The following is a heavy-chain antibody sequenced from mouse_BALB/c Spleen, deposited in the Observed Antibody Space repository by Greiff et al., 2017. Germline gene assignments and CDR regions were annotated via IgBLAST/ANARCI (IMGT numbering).Heavy chain of an antibody. CDR3: ASYYGRRGFDY. CDR1: GFTFTDYY. D-gene: IGHD1-1*01. Sequence: EVQGVESGGGLVQPGGSLRLSCATSGFTFTDYYMSWVRQPPGKALEWLGFIRNKANGYTTEYSASVKGRFTISRDNSQSILYLQMNTLRAEDSATYYCASYYGRRGFDYWGQGTTLTVSS. V-gene: IGHV7-3*02. J-gene: IGHJ2*01. CDR2: IRNKANGYTT.